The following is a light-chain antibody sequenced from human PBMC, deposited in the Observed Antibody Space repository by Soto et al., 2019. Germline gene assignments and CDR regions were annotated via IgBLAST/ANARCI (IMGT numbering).Light chain of an antibody. CDR3: GAWDDSLNGSV. CDR2: SND. V-gene: IGLV1-44*01. Sequence: QSVLTQPPSASGTPGQRVTISCSGSSSNIGRNTVNWYQQFPGTAPKLLIYSNDQRPSGVPDRFSASKSGTSASLAISGLQSEDEADYYCGAWDDSLNGSVFGTGTKLTVL. J-gene: IGLJ1*01. CDR1: SSNIGRNT.